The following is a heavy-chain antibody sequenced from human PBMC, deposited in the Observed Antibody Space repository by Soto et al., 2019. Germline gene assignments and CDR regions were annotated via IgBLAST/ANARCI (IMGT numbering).Heavy chain of an antibody. V-gene: IGHV5-51*01. CDR1: GYSFTSYW. CDR2: IYPGDSDT. J-gene: IGHJ5*02. CDR3: ATQVHDYGDYTDWFDP. Sequence: PGESLKISCKGSGYSFTSYWIGWVRQMPGKGLEWMGIIYPGDSDTRYSLSFQGQVTISADKSISTAYLQWSSLKASDTAMYYCATQVHDYGDYTDWFDPWGQGTLVTVSS. D-gene: IGHD4-17*01.